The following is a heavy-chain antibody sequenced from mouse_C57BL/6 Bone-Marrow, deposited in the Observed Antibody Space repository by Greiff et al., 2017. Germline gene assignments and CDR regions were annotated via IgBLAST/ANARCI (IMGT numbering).Heavy chain of an antibody. D-gene: IGHD1-1*01. V-gene: IGHV1-81*01. CDR2: IYPRSGNT. CDR1: GYTFTSYG. J-gene: IGHJ1*03. CDR3: ANYYGSSYWYFDV. Sequence: QVQLKQSGAELARPGASVKLSCKASGYTFTSYGIRWVKQRTGQGLEWIGEIYPRSGNTYYNEKFKGKATLTADTSSSTAYMKLRSLTSEDSAVXFSANYYGSSYWYFDVWGTGTTVTVSS.